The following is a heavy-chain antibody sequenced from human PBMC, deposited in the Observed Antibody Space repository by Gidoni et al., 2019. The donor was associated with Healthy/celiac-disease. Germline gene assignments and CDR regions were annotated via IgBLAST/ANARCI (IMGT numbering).Heavy chain of an antibody. CDR2: IYTSGST. Sequence: QVQLQESGPGLVKPSENLSLTCTVSGGYISSYYWSWIRQPAGKGLEWIGRIYTSGSTNYNPSLKRRVTMSVDTSKNQFSLKLSSVTAADTAVYYCAREVAIFGVVTERSGAFAIWGQGTMVTVSS. CDR3: AREVAIFGVVTERSGAFAI. J-gene: IGHJ3*02. D-gene: IGHD3-3*01. CDR1: GGYISSYY. V-gene: IGHV4-4*07.